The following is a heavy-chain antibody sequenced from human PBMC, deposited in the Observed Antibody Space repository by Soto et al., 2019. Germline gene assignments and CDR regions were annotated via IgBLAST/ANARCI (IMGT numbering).Heavy chain of an antibody. V-gene: IGHV4-34*01. D-gene: IGHD3-22*01. CDR2: INHSGST. CDR1: GGSFSGYY. CDR3: ARGRGGYYYLRDHQPINWFDP. Sequence: SETLSLTCAVYGGSFSGYYWSWIRQPPGKGLEWIGEINHSGSTNYNPSLKSRVTISVDTSKNQFSLKLSSVTAADTAVYYCARGRGGYYYLRDHQPINWFDPWGQGTLVTVSS. J-gene: IGHJ5*02.